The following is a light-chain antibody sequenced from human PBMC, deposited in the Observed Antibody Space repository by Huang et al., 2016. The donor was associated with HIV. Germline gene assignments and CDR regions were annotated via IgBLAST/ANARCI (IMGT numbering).Light chain of an antibody. J-gene: IGKJ2*01. CDR3: QQSFTTPYT. CDR1: QYIRTD. Sequence: DIQMTQSPSSLSASVGGKITVTCRASQYIRTDLNWYQSRPGRAPNLLIYSASNLQSGVPTRFNASGSGTHFTLTITGLRPEDFATYYCQQSFTTPYTFGQGTKLDLK. CDR2: SAS. V-gene: IGKV1-39*01.